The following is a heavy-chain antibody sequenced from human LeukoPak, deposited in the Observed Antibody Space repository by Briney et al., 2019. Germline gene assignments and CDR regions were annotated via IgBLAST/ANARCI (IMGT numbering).Heavy chain of an antibody. D-gene: IGHD6-19*01. J-gene: IGHJ3*02. CDR3: ARWGSGWQYFDI. CDR2: ITHTGTT. V-gene: IGHV4-34*01. Sequence: SETLSLTCAVYGGSCSRYYWNWLRQPPGKGLEWIGEITHTGTTNYNPSLKSRVTISVDTSKNQFSLRLSSVTAADTAVYYCARWGSGWQYFDIWGQGTMVTVSS. CDR1: GGSCSRYY.